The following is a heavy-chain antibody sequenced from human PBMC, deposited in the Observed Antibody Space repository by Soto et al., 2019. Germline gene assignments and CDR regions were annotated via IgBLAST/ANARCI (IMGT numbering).Heavy chain of an antibody. CDR1: GGAISSDY. J-gene: IGHJ6*03. D-gene: IGHD3-9*01. CDR3: ARAQYDILTGPKTNYYYYYMDV. Sequence: PSWTLSLTCTVAGGAISSDYWSWIRQPPGKGLEWIGYIYYSGSTNYNPSLKSRVTISVDTSKNQFSLKLSSVTAADTAVYYCARAQYDILTGPKTNYYYYYMDVWGKGTTVTV. V-gene: IGHV4-59*08. CDR2: IYYSGST.